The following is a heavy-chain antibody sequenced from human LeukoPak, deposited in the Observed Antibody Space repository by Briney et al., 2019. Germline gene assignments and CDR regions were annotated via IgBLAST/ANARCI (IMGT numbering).Heavy chain of an antibody. D-gene: IGHD4-11*01. Sequence: GGSLRLSCVASGFTFSRYTMHWVRQTPGKGLEWVAVISLDRVTTFYADSVKGRFTISRDNSKNTLYLQMNSLRAEDTAVYYCAKVKAPPSTEDPYYYYYYMDVWGKGTTVTVSS. J-gene: IGHJ6*03. V-gene: IGHV3-30-3*01. CDR1: GFTFSRYT. CDR2: ISLDRVTT. CDR3: AKVKAPPSTEDPYYYYYYMDV.